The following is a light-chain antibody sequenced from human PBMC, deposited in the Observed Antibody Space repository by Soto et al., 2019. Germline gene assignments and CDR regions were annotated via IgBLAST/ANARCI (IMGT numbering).Light chain of an antibody. CDR1: QSISSN. J-gene: IGKJ4*01. CDR2: GAS. Sequence: EIVMTQYPVILSVSPGETATLSCRASQSISSNVAWYQQKPGQAPRLLMYGASTRAIGIAARFSGSGAGTEVTLTISSLQSEDVAGYYCQQYENWPPLTFGGGTKVEIK. CDR3: QQYENWPPLT. V-gene: IGKV3-15*01.